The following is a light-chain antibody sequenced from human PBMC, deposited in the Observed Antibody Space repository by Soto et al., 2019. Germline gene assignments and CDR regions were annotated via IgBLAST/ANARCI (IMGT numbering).Light chain of an antibody. J-gene: IGLJ1*01. CDR1: SSDVGSYNH. CDR2: EVS. Sequence: QSVLTQPPPLSRSPGQSVTISCTGTSSDVGSYNHVAWYQQPPGTAPKLMIYEVSNRPSGVPDRFSGSKSGNTASLTISGLQAEDEADYYCSSFTTSSTYVFGTGTKVTVL. V-gene: IGLV2-18*02. CDR3: SSFTTSSTYV.